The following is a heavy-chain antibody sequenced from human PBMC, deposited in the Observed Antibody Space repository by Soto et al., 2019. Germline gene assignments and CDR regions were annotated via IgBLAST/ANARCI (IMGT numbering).Heavy chain of an antibody. Sequence: QVQLVQSGAEVKKPGSSVKVSCKTSGGTFRRYAISWVRQAPGQGLEWMGGIIPMFGTTNYAQKFQGRVTMTADESPRNAYMERSSLRSEDTAMYYCSISGGRDIAKLKPRSPWVQGTLVTVSS. V-gene: IGHV1-69*12. CDR1: GGTFRRYA. CDR2: IIPMFGTT. D-gene: IGHD2-15*01. CDR3: SISGGRDIAKLKPRSP. J-gene: IGHJ5*02.